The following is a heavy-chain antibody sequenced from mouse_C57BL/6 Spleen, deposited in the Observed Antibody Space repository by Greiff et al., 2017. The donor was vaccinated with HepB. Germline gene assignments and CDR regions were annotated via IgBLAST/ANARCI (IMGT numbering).Heavy chain of an antibody. J-gene: IGHJ2*01. CDR3: ARGKYDSDY. Sequence: VQLQESGAELVRPGSSVKLSCKASGYTFTSYWMHWVKQRPIQGLEWIGNIDPSDSETHYNQKFKDKATLTVDKSSSTAYMQLSSLTSEDSAVYYCARGKYDSDYWGQGTTLTVSS. V-gene: IGHV1-52*01. CDR1: GYTFTSYW. D-gene: IGHD2-4*01. CDR2: IDPSDSET.